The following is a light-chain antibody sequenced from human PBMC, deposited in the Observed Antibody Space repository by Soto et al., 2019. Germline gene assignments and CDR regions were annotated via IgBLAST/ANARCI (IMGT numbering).Light chain of an antibody. CDR1: QTISSW. J-gene: IGKJ1*01. Sequence: DIQMTQSPSTLSASVGDRVTITCRASQTISSWLAWYQQKPGKAPKLLIYAAYNLQSGVPSRFSGSRSGTDFTHTISCLQSEDFATYYCQQYYSYPRTFGQGTKVDIK. CDR2: AAY. CDR3: QQYYSYPRT. V-gene: IGKV1-5*01.